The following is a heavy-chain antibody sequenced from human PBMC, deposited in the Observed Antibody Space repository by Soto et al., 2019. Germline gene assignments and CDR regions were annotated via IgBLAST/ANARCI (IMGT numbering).Heavy chain of an antibody. D-gene: IGHD2-15*01. Sequence: VQLVQSGGEVQKPGASVKVSCKASGYTFTTYGITWLRQAPGQGPEWMGWISTYNGDTNYAQKLQCRVTMTTDTSTSTAYMELRTLRSDDTAVYYCARSRLPYYYGLDVWGQGTTVTVSS. CDR1: GYTFTTYG. V-gene: IGHV1-18*01. J-gene: IGHJ6*02. CDR3: ARSRLPYYYGLDV. CDR2: ISTYNGDT.